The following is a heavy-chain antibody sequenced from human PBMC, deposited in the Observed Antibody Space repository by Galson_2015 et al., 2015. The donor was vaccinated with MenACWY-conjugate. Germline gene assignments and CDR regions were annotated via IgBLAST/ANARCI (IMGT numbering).Heavy chain of an antibody. Sequence: SLRLSCAASGFAFSSNSMTWVRQAPGKGLEWISYISNGGRRIYYADSVKGRFTISRDNAKNALYLQMNSLRAEDTAVYYCAERQWRGTWGQGTVVTVSA. D-gene: IGHD6-19*01. V-gene: IGHV3-48*01. J-gene: IGHJ5*02. CDR2: ISNGGRRI. CDR1: GFAFSSNS. CDR3: AERQWRGT.